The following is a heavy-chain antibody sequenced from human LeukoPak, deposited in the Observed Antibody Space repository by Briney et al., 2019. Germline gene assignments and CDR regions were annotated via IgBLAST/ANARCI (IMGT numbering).Heavy chain of an antibody. Sequence: ASVKVSFKVSGYTLTELSMHWVRQAPGKGLEWMGGFDPEDGETIYAQKFQGRVTMTEDTSTDTAYMELSSLRSEDTAVYYCATAPPYCGGDCYSSFDYWGQGTLVTVSS. CDR1: GYTLTELS. D-gene: IGHD2-21*02. CDR2: FDPEDGET. V-gene: IGHV1-24*01. CDR3: ATAPPYCGGDCYSSFDY. J-gene: IGHJ4*02.